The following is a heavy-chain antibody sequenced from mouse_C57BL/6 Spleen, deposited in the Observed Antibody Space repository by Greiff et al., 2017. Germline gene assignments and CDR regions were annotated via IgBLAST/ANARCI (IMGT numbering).Heavy chain of an antibody. D-gene: IGHD1-1*01. Sequence: QVQLQQSGAELVKPGASVKISCKASGYAFSSYWMNWVKQRPGKGLEWIGQIYPGDGDTNYNGKFKGKATLTADKSSSTAYMQLSSLTSEDSAVYFCARSGTTVYFDYWGQGTTRTVSS. CDR1: GYAFSSYW. V-gene: IGHV1-80*01. CDR3: ARSGTTVYFDY. J-gene: IGHJ2*01. CDR2: IYPGDGDT.